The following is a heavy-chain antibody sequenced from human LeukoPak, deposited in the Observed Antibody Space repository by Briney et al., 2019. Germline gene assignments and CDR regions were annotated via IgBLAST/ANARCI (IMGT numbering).Heavy chain of an antibody. CDR3: AKDPYDSSGYYFSLPDY. CDR2: ISGSGGST. Sequence: PGGSLRLSCAASGFTFSSYAMSWVRQAPGKGLEWVSAISGSGGSTYYADSVKGRITISRDNSKNTLYLQMNSLRAEDTAVYYCAKDPYDSSGYYFSLPDYWGQGTLVTVSS. J-gene: IGHJ4*02. CDR1: GFTFSSYA. V-gene: IGHV3-23*01. D-gene: IGHD3-22*01.